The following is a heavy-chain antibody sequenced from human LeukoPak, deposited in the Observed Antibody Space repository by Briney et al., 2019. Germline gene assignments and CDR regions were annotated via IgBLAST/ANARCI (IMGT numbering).Heavy chain of an antibody. CDR2: IYYSGST. V-gene: IGHV4-30-4*01. D-gene: IGHD3-10*01. Sequence: SETLSLTCTVSGGSISSGDYYWGWIRQPPGKGLEWIGYIYYSGSTYYNPSLKSRVTISVDTSKNQFSLKLSSVTAADTAVYYCARFADYYGSGSAWFDPWGQGTLVTVSS. CDR3: ARFADYYGSGSAWFDP. CDR1: GGSISSGDYY. J-gene: IGHJ5*02.